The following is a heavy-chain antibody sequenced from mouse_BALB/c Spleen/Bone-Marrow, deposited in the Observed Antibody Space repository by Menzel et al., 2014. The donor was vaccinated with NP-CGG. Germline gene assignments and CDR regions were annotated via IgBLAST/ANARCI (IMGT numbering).Heavy chain of an antibody. V-gene: IGHV5-6-5*01. CDR1: GFTFSSYA. J-gene: IGHJ2*01. CDR3: ARGGYYYFDS. CDR2: IISGGST. D-gene: IGHD1-2*01. Sequence: EVHLVESGGGLVEPGGSLKLSCAASGFTFSSYAMSWVRQTPEKRLKWVASIISGGSTYYPDSVKGRFTISRDNARNILYLQMSSLRSEDTAMYYCARGGYYYFDSWGQGTTLTVSS.